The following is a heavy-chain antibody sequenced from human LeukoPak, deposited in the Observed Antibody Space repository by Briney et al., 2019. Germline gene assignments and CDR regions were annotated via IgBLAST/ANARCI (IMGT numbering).Heavy chain of an antibody. D-gene: IGHD3-16*01. CDR1: GFTFSSNY. V-gene: IGHV3-23*01. J-gene: IGHJ4*02. CDR2: IDGNGAKT. Sequence: GGSLRLSCAASGFTFSSNYMSWVRQAPGKGLEWLSAIDGNGAKTFYADSGKGRFTISRDNSKNTLYLQMNSLRGEDTALYYCAKDLHWGLDYWGQGALVTVSS. CDR3: AKDLHWGLDY.